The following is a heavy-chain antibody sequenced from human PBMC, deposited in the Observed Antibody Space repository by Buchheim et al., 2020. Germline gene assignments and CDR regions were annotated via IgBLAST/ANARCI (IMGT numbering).Heavy chain of an antibody. V-gene: IGHV3-48*01. CDR2: ISNSSSTI. Sequence: EVQLVESGGGLVRPGGSLRLSCAASGFTFSSYSMNWVRQAPGKGLEWVSYISNSSSTIYYADSVKGRFTISRDNAKNSLYLQMNSLRAEDTAVYYCARDRNWNWFDPWGQGTL. CDR3: ARDRNWNWFDP. D-gene: IGHD1-20*01. CDR1: GFTFSSYS. J-gene: IGHJ5*02.